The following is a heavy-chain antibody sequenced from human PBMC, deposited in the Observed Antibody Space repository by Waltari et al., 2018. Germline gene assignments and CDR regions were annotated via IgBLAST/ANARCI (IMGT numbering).Heavy chain of an antibody. Sequence: EVQLVESGGGLVQPGGSLRLSCAASGFTFSRSWIHWVRQFPGKGLMGVARINNDGRSTVYADSVKGRFTISRDDAKNTVSLQMNNLSAEDTAVYYCTRDLYGSGGDYFDPWGQGTLVTVSS. CDR3: TRDLYGSGGDYFDP. D-gene: IGHD6-19*01. V-gene: IGHV3-74*03. J-gene: IGHJ4*02. CDR2: INNDGRST. CDR1: GFTFSRSW.